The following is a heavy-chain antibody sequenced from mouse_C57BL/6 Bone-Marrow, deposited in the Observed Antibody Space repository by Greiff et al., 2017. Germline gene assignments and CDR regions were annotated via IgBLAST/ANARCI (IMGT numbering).Heavy chain of an antibody. J-gene: IGHJ3*01. Sequence: VHVKQSGAELVRPGASVKLSCTASGFNIKDDYMHWVKQRPEQGLEWIGWIDPENGDTEYASKFQGKATITADTSSNTAYLQLSSLTYEDTAVYYCTFYYDYDDESWFAYWGQGTLVTVSA. V-gene: IGHV14-4*01. CDR2: IDPENGDT. CDR1: GFNIKDDY. D-gene: IGHD2-4*01. CDR3: TFYYDYDDESWFAY.